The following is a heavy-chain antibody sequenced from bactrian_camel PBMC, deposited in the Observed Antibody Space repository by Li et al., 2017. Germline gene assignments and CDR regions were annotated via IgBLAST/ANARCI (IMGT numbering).Heavy chain of an antibody. CDR1: GFTFRMYG. V-gene: IGHV3S31*01. Sequence: VQLVESGGGSVQAGGSLTLSCTASGFTFRMYGMSWVRQVPGKGFEWVAGISDGGGRAYYKDSVKGRFTISRDNAKNTLYLQMNNLKTDDAAVYYCATQTTGWAFRYWGRGTQVTVS. CDR2: ISDGGGRA. D-gene: IGHD5*01. J-gene: IGHJ6*01. CDR3: ATQTTGWAFRY.